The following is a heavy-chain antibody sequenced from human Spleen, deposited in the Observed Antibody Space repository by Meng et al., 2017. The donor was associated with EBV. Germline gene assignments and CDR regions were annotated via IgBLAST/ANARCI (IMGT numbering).Heavy chain of an antibody. D-gene: IGHD2-15*01. CDR1: GYTFTTYG. V-gene: IGHV1-18*01. CDR3: ARGPYCSGGTCYSQYFDY. J-gene: IGHJ4*02. Sequence: QVQLGQSGAALKKPGASVKVSCKASGYTFTTYGISWVRQAPGQGLEWMGWISPYNGNTNYAQKLQDRVTMTTDTSTSTAYMELRSLRSDDTAVYYCARGPYCSGGTCYSQYFDYWGQGTLVTVSS. CDR2: ISPYNGNT.